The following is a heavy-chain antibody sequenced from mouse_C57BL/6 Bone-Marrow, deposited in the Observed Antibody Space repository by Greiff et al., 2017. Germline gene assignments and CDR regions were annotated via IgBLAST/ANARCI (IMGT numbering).Heavy chain of an antibody. Sequence: QVQLQQSGAELVRPGASVKLSCKASGYTFTDYYINWVKQRPGQGLEWIARLYPGSGNTYYNEKFKGKATLTAEKSSRTAYMQLSSLTSEDSAVYVCARSGYSNFHYWGQGTTLTVSS. CDR2: LYPGSGNT. CDR3: ARSGYSNFHY. CDR1: GYTFTDYY. D-gene: IGHD2-5*01. V-gene: IGHV1-76*01. J-gene: IGHJ2*01.